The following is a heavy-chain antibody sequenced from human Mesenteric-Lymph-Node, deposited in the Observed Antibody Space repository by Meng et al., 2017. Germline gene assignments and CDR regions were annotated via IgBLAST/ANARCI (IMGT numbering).Heavy chain of an antibody. CDR2: IYTSGSA. J-gene: IGHJ4*02. V-gene: IGHV4-4*07. CDR3: ARGGGGLLSRAFDY. Sequence: SETLSLTCTVSGGSISSYYWSWIRQPAGKGLEWIGRIYTSGSANYNPSLKSRVTMSLDTSKNHFSLNLTSVTAADTAVYYCARGGGGLLSRAFDYWGQGTLVTVSS. D-gene: IGHD3-10*01. CDR1: GGSISSYY.